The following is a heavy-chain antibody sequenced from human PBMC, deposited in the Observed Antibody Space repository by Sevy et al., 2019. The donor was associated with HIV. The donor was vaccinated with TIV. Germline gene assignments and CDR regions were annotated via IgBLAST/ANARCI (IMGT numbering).Heavy chain of an antibody. J-gene: IGHJ4*02. D-gene: IGHD6-13*01. V-gene: IGHV1-18*04. CDR2: ISAYNGNT. CDR1: GYTFTSYG. Sequence: ASVKVSCKASGYTFTSYGISWVRQAPGQGLAWMGWISAYNGNTNYAQKLQGRVTMTTDTSTSTAYMELRSLRSDDTAVYYCARDPSYSSSWYVKDTALDYWGQGTLVTVSS. CDR3: ARDPSYSSSWYVKDTALDY.